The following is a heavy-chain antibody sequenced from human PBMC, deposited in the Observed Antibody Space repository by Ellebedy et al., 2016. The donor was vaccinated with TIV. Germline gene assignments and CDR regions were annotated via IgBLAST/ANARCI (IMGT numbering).Heavy chain of an antibody. V-gene: IGHV3-23*01. D-gene: IGHD3-10*01. J-gene: IGHJ4*02. Sequence: GESLKISCAASGFTFSNETMTWVRQAPGKGPEWVSTITANGGTTYYADSVKGRFSISRGNSKSTLFLQLDSLRVEDTALYFCATGGGLDYWGPGTQVTVSS. CDR3: ATGGGLDY. CDR2: ITANGGTT. CDR1: GFTFSNET.